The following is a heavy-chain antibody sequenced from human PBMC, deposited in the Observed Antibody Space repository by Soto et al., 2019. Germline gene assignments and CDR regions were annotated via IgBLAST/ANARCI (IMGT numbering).Heavy chain of an antibody. Sequence: ALVKVSCKASGYTFTSYYMHWVRQAPGQGLEWMGIINPSGGSTSYAQKFQGRVTMTRDTSTSTVYMELSSLRSEDTAVYYCARATIRAAGPFDPWGQGTLVTVSS. CDR3: ARATIRAAGPFDP. J-gene: IGHJ5*02. CDR1: GYTFTSYY. V-gene: IGHV1-46*01. D-gene: IGHD6-13*01. CDR2: INPSGGST.